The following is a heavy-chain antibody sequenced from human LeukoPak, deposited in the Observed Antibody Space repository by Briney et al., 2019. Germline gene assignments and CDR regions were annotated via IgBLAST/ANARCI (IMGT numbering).Heavy chain of an antibody. CDR1: GGSVNSGTYY. Sequence: PSETLSLTCTVSGGSVNSGTYYWSWIRQPPGKGLEWIGNIYYSGSAYYNPSLKSRVTMSVDTPKNQFSLKLSSVTAADTAVYYCARVGDYALKDWGQGTLVTVSS. CDR3: ARVGDYALKD. D-gene: IGHD3-16*01. V-gene: IGHV4-39*07. J-gene: IGHJ4*02. CDR2: IYYSGSA.